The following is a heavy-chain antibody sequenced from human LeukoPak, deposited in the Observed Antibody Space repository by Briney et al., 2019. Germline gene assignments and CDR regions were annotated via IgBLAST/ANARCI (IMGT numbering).Heavy chain of an antibody. J-gene: IGHJ3*02. CDR1: VGSFSGYY. Sequence: TSETLSLTCAVYVGSFSGYYWNWVRQPPGKGLEWIGEINHGGSTNYNPSLKSRVTISVDTSKNQFSLKLSSVTAADTALYYCARAYCGGDCYSSEAFDIWGQGTMVTVSS. V-gene: IGHV4-34*01. CDR2: INHGGST. D-gene: IGHD2-21*02. CDR3: ARAYCGGDCYSSEAFDI.